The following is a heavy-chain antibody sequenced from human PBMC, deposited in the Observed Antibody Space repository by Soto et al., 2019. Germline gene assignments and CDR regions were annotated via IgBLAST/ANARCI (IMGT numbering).Heavy chain of an antibody. V-gene: IGHV3-30-3*01. Sequence: GSLRLSCVASGFSFSYYALHWVRQAPGKGLEWVAVISYDGSDQFYADSVKGRFTISRDNSKDTLFLQMNSLRGEDTAVYYCARDRRGDTTRVYYLDYWGQGTPVTVSS. J-gene: IGHJ4*02. CDR1: GFSFSYYA. CDR2: ISYDGSDQ. CDR3: ARDRRGDTTRVYYLDY. D-gene: IGHD2-2*01.